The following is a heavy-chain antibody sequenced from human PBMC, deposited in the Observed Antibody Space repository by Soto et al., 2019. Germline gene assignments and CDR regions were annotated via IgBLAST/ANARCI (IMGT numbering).Heavy chain of an antibody. V-gene: IGHV4-31*03. CDR1: GGSISSGDYY. D-gene: IGHD2-2*01. CDR2: IYYSGST. Sequence: QVQLQESGPGLVKPSQTLSLTCTVSGGSISSGDYYWTWIRQHPGKGLEWIGYIYYSGSTKHNPSLKSRITISVDTSKNKFSLKLNSLTAADTAVYYCARTKTSSTSFHVDYWGQGTQVTVSS. J-gene: IGHJ4*02. CDR3: ARTKTSSTSFHVDY.